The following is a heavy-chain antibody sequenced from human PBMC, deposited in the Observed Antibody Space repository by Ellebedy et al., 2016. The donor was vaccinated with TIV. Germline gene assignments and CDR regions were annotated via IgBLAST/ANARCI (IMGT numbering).Heavy chain of an antibody. D-gene: IGHD5-18*01. Sequence: GGSLRLXXSASGFTFSSSAMHWVRQAPGKGLVWVSRINSDGSSTSYADSVKGRFTISRDNAKNTLYLQMNSLRAEDTAVYYCARRGYSYGYFYYGMDVWGQGTTVTVSS. J-gene: IGHJ6*02. V-gene: IGHV3-74*01. CDR3: ARRGYSYGYFYYGMDV. CDR2: INSDGSST. CDR1: GFTFSSSA.